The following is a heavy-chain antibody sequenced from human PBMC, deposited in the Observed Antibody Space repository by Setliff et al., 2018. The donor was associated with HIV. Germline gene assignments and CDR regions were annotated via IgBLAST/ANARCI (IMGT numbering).Heavy chain of an antibody. CDR2: IYHSGST. D-gene: IGHD3-22*01. J-gene: IGHJ4*02. Sequence: SETLSLTCAVYGGSFSGYYWSWIRQHPGKGLEWIGYIYHSGSTFYNPSLQSRAAISVDGSKYHLSLKLFSVTAADTAVYYCARSGDYYESSGYYRYWGQGALVTSPQ. CDR3: ARSGDYYESSGYYRY. CDR1: GGSFSGYY. V-gene: IGHV4-34*01.